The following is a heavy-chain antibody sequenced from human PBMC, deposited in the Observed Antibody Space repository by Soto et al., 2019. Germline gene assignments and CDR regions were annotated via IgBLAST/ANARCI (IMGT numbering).Heavy chain of an antibody. Sequence: EVQLLESGGGLVQPGGSLRLSCVASGFMYSGYAMSWVRQAPGKGLEWVSVISGSGATTYYADSVKGRFTISRDNSKNTLYLQMNSLRVEDTAVYYCAKDRGYYDSWSGSNDGFDIWGQGTMVTVSS. D-gene: IGHD3-3*01. CDR3: AKDRGYYDSWSGSNDGFDI. V-gene: IGHV3-23*01. J-gene: IGHJ3*02. CDR1: GFMYSGYA. CDR2: ISGSGATT.